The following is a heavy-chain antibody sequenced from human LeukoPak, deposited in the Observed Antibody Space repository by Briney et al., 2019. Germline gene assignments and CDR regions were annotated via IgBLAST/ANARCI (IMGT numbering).Heavy chain of an antibody. J-gene: IGHJ3*02. Sequence: SETLSLTCTVSGGSISSSSYYWGWIRQPPGKGLEWIGSIYYSGSTYYNPSLKSRVTISVDTSKNQFSLKLSSVTAADTAVYYCARDPLELDAFDIWGQGTMVTVSS. CDR3: ARDPLELDAFDI. D-gene: IGHD5-24*01. V-gene: IGHV4-39*07. CDR2: IYYSGST. CDR1: GGSISSSSYY.